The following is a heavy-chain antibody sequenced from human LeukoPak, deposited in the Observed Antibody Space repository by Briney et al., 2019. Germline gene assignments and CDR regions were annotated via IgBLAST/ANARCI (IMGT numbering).Heavy chain of an antibody. D-gene: IGHD3-10*01. CDR3: ATAMVRGPVDY. Sequence: GGSLRLSCAASGFTFSSYWMSWVRQAPGKGLEWVANIKQDGSEKYYVDSVKGRFTISRDNAKNSLYLQMNSLRAEDTAVYYCATAMVRGPVDYWGQGTLVTVSS. CDR2: IKQDGSEK. J-gene: IGHJ4*02. CDR1: GFTFSSYW. V-gene: IGHV3-7*01.